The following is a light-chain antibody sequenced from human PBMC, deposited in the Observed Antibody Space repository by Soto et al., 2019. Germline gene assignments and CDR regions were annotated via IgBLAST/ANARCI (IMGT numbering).Light chain of an antibody. CDR3: SSYTSSSTYV. CDR1: SSDTAGYNY. J-gene: IGLJ1*01. Sequence: QSVLTQPASVSGSPGQSITISCTGTSSDTAGYNYVSWYQQHPGKAPKLMIYEVSNRPSGVSNRFSGSKSGNTASLTISGLQAEDEADYYCSSYTSSSTYVFGTGTKLTVL. V-gene: IGLV2-14*01. CDR2: EVS.